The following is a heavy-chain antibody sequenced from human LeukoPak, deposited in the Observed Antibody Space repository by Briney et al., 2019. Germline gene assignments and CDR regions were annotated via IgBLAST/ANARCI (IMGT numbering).Heavy chain of an antibody. J-gene: IGHJ4*02. CDR3: ARRRSYDFWSGYHFDY. CDR1: GGSFSGYY. V-gene: IGHV4-34*01. CDR2: INHSGST. Sequence: SETLSPTCAVHGGSFSGYYWSWIRQPPGKGLEWIGEINHSGSTNYNPSLKSRVTISVDTSKNQFSLKLSSVTAADTAVYYCARRRSYDFWSGYHFDYWGQGTLVTVSS. D-gene: IGHD3-3*01.